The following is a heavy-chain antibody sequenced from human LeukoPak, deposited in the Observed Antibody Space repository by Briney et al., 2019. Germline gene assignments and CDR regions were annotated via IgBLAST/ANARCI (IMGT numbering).Heavy chain of an antibody. J-gene: IGHJ6*04. D-gene: IGHD3-10*02. V-gene: IGHV3-23*01. CDR1: GFRYSHYG. Sequence: GGSLRLSCVASGFRYSHYGMNWVRQAPGKGLEWVSCITSDSRGIYYADSVKGRFTIYRDNSKNTLYLQMNSLRADDTAVYYCAELGITMIGGVWGKGTTVTISS. CDR3: AELGITMIGGV. CDR2: ITSDSRGI.